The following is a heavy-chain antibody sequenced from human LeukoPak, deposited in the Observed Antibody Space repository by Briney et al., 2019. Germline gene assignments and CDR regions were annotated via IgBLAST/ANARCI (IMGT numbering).Heavy chain of an antibody. J-gene: IGHJ5*02. Sequence: GGSLRLSCAAAGVAFSVYAMQWVRQAPGKGLEWVAVISYDGSSKYYADSVKGRFTISRDNSKNTLYLQMNSLRAEETAVYYCARQHGKRFDPWGQGTLVTVSS. D-gene: IGHD1-1*01. V-gene: IGHV3-30-3*01. CDR1: GVAFSVYA. CDR2: ISYDGSSK. CDR3: ARQHGKRFDP.